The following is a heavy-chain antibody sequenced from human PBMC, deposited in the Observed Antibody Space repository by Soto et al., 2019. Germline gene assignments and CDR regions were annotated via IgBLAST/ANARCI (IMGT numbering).Heavy chain of an antibody. J-gene: IGHJ4*02. Sequence: GGSLRLSCVASGFTFSKYAIHWVRQAPGKGLEWVAIISSDGSNKYYADSMKGRFTISRDNSKNTLYLQMNSLRVEDTAVYYCAKTPFAYCSTISCYFFDYWGQGTLVTVSS. CDR1: GFTFSKYA. V-gene: IGHV3-30*18. D-gene: IGHD2-2*01. CDR3: AKTPFAYCSTISCYFFDY. CDR2: ISSDGSNK.